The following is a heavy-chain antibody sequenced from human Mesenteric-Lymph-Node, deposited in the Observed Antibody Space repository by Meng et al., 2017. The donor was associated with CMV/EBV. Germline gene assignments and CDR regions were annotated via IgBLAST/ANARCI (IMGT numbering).Heavy chain of an antibody. Sequence: GESLKISCAASGLTFSRYGMHWVRQAPGKGLEWVAFIRYDGSNKYYADSVKGRFTISRDNPKNTLYLQMNSLRAEDTAIYYCAKHRGDSSGWYVGDYLDYWGQGTLVTVSS. V-gene: IGHV3-30*02. D-gene: IGHD6-19*01. CDR2: IRYDGSNK. J-gene: IGHJ4*02. CDR3: AKHRGDSSGWYVGDYLDY. CDR1: GLTFSRYG.